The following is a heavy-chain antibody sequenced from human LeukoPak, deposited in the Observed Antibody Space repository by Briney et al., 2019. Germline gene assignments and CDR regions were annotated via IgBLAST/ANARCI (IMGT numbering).Heavy chain of an antibody. V-gene: IGHV1-2*02. CDR1: GYTFTDYY. CDR2: INPKRGVT. D-gene: IGHD4-17*01. Sequence: ASVKVSCKASGYTFTDYYVHWMRQAPGQGLEWMGWINPKRGVTTYAQKFQGRVTMTRDTSITTAYMELTRLRSDDMTIYYCARERNYGDYGNAFDVWGQGTKVTVSS. J-gene: IGHJ3*01. CDR3: ARERNYGDYGNAFDV.